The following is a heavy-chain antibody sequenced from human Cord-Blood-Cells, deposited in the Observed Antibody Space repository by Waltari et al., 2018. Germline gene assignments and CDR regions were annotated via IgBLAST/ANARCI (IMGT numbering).Heavy chain of an antibody. CDR3: AHALAAADDAFDI. CDR1: GGSISSGGYY. J-gene: IGHJ3*02. V-gene: IGHV4-31*03. CDR2: IYFSVST. Sequence: QVQLQESGPGLVKPSQTLSLTCTVSGGSISSGGYYWSWIRQHPGKGLEWTGYIYFSVSTYDNPSLKSRVTISVDTSKNQFSLKLSSVTAADTAVYYCAHALAAADDAFDIWGQGTMVTVSS. D-gene: IGHD6-13*01.